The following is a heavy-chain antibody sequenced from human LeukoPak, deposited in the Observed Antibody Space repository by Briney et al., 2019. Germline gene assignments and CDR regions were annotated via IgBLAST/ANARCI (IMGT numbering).Heavy chain of an antibody. Sequence: SETLSLTCTVSGGSIGYSYWSWLRQPPGKGLEWIGYIYYSGSTNYNPSLKRRVTISVDTSKNQFSLKLSSVTAADTAVYYCARDKDYYYMDVWGKGTTVTVSS. CDR2: IYYSGST. V-gene: IGHV4-59*01. CDR1: GGSIGYSY. J-gene: IGHJ6*03. CDR3: ARDKDYYYMDV.